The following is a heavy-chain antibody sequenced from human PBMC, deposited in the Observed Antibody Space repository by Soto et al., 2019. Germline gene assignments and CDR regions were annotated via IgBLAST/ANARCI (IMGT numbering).Heavy chain of an antibody. J-gene: IGHJ6*02. Sequence: GESLKISCKGSGYSFTSYWIGWVRQMPGKGLEWMGIIYPGDSDTRYSPSFQGQVTISADKSISTAYLQWSSLKASDTAMYYCARLLGDSSGYYPRYYYYGMDVWGQGTTVTVSS. CDR1: GYSFTSYW. V-gene: IGHV5-51*01. D-gene: IGHD3-22*01. CDR3: ARLLGDSSGYYPRYYYYGMDV. CDR2: IYPGDSDT.